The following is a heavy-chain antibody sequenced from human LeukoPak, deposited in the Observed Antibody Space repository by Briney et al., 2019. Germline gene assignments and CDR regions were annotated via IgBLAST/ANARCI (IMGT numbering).Heavy chain of an antibody. V-gene: IGHV3-23*01. D-gene: IGHD3-9*01. CDR2: ISGSGGST. Sequence: TGGSLRLSCAASGFTFSSYAMSWVRQAPGKGLEWVSAISGSGGSTYYADSVKGRFTISRDNSKNTLYLQMNSLRAEDTAVYYCATDWLSSYYFDYWGQGTLVTVSS. J-gene: IGHJ4*02. CDR3: ATDWLSSYYFDY. CDR1: GFTFSSYA.